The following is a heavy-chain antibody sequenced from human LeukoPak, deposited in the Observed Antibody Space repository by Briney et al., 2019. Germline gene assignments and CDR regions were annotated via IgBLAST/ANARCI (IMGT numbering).Heavy chain of an antibody. CDR2: INSDGSST. J-gene: IGHJ5*02. Sequence: PGGSLRLSCAASGLTFSTYWMHWVRQAPGKGLVWVSRINSDGSSTNYADSVKGRFTISRDNTKNTLYLQMNSLRAEDTAVYYCARQSTGYSSGWYVDWFDPWGQGTLVTVSS. V-gene: IGHV3-74*01. CDR1: GLTFSTYW. D-gene: IGHD6-19*01. CDR3: ARQSTGYSSGWYVDWFDP.